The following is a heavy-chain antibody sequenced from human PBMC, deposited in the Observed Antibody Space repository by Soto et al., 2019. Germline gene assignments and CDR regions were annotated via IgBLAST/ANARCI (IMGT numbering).Heavy chain of an antibody. Sequence: PSETLSLTCTVSGGSISSSSYYWGWIRQPPGKGLEWIGSIYYSGSTYYNPSLKSRVTISVDTSKNQFSLKLSSVTAADTAVYYCARLNNVVAYYGMDVWGQGTTDTVSS. J-gene: IGHJ6*02. CDR3: ARLNNVVAYYGMDV. D-gene: IGHD2-15*01. V-gene: IGHV4-39*01. CDR2: IYYSGST. CDR1: GGSISSSSYY.